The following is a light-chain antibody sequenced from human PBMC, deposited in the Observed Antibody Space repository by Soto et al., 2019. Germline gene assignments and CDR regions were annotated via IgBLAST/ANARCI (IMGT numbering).Light chain of an antibody. CDR3: QQYGSSLWT. Sequence: EIVLTQSRGRLTFSPLERSTLSGRASQSVSSSYLAWYQQKPGQAPRLLIYGASSRATGIPDRFSGSGSGTDFTLTISRLEPEDFAVYYCQQYGSSLWTFGQGTKVDIK. CDR2: GAS. CDR1: QSVSSSY. V-gene: IGKV3-20*01. J-gene: IGKJ1*01.